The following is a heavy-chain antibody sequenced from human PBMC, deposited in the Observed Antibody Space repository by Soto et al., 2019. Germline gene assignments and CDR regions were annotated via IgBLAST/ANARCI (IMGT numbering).Heavy chain of an antibody. V-gene: IGHV4-39*01. CDR2: IYYSGST. J-gene: IGHJ6*02. CDR3: ARERYCSGGSCYSGYYYGMDV. CDR1: GGSISSSSYY. D-gene: IGHD2-15*01. Sequence: QLQLQESGPGLVKPSETLSLTCTVSGGSISSSSYYWGWIRQPPGKGLEWIGSIYYSGSTYYNPSLKSRVPISVDPPKNQFSLELSSVTAADTAVYYCARERYCSGGSCYSGYYYGMDVWGQGTTVTVSS.